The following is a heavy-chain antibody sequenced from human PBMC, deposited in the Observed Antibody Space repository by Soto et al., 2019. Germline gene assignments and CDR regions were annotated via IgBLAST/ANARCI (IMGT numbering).Heavy chain of an antibody. V-gene: IGHV4-59*01. CDR3: ARGRRVRKIVVVIQPFNY. CDR1: GGSISSYY. D-gene: IGHD3-22*01. J-gene: IGHJ4*02. CDR2: TYYSGST. Sequence: PSETLSLTCTVSGGSISSYYWSWIRQPPGKRLEWIGYTYYSGSTNYNPSLKSRVTIAVDTSKNQFSLKLSSETAADTALYYCARGRRVRKIVVVIQPFNYWGVKILVTVSS.